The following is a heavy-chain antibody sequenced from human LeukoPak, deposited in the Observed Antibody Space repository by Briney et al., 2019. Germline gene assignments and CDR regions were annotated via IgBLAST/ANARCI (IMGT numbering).Heavy chain of an antibody. J-gene: IGHJ1*01. CDR2: MNPNSGNT. CDR3: ARGIAARRGPRAVQH. Sequence: ASVKVSCKASGYTFTSYDINWVRQATGQGLEWMGWMNPNSGNTGYAQKFQGRVTMTRNTSISTAYMELSSLRSEDTAVYYCARGIAARRGPRAVQHWGQGTLVTVSS. V-gene: IGHV1-8*01. CDR1: GYTFTSYD. D-gene: IGHD6-6*01.